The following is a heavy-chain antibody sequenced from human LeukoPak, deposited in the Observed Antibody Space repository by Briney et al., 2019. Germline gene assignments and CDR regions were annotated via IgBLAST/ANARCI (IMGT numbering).Heavy chain of an antibody. V-gene: IGHV3-23*01. CDR1: GFTFSSYW. Sequence: PGGSLRLSCAASGFTFSSYWMSWVRQAPGKGLEWVSAISGSGGSTYYADSVKGRFTISRDNSKNTLYLQMNSLRAEDTAVYYCAKASRIAVAGNNINYWGQGTLVTVSS. D-gene: IGHD6-19*01. J-gene: IGHJ4*02. CDR2: ISGSGGST. CDR3: AKASRIAVAGNNINY.